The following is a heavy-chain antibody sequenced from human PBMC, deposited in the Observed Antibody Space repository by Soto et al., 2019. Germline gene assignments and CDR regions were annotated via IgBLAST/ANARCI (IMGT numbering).Heavy chain of an antibody. D-gene: IGHD2-21*02. CDR3: ARDHGGDSPDY. J-gene: IGHJ4*02. V-gene: IGHV3-33*01. CDR1: GFTFSSYV. CDR2: IWYDGSNK. Sequence: PGGSLRLSCAASGFTFSSYVMHWVRQSPGKGLEWVAVIWYDGSNKYYADSVKGRFTISRDNSKNTLYLQMNSLRAEDTAVYYCARDHGGDSPDYWGQGTLVTVSS.